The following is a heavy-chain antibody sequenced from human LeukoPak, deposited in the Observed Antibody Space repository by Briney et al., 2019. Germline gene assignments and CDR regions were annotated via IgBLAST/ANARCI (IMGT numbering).Heavy chain of an antibody. D-gene: IGHD2-2*02. CDR2: INPSGGST. J-gene: IGHJ4*02. CDR1: GYTFTSYY. Sequence: ASVKVSCKASGYTFTSYYMHWVRQAPGQELEWMGIINPSGGSTSYAQKFQGRVTMTRDTSTSTVYMELSSLRSEDTAVYYCARDIVVVPAAIGGLDYWGQGTLVTVSS. V-gene: IGHV1-46*01. CDR3: ARDIVVVPAAIGGLDY.